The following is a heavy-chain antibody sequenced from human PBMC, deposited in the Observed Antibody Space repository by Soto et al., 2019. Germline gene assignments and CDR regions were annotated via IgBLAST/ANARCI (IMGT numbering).Heavy chain of an antibody. CDR3: ARGLDYDFWSGYGPSDYYGMDV. CDR2: IIPIFGTA. Sequence: SVKVSCKASGSTFSSYAISCVRQAPGQVLEWMGGIIPIFGTANYAQEFQGRVTITADESTSTAYMELSSLRSEDTAVYYCARGLDYDFWSGYGPSDYYGMDVWGQGTTVTVSS. J-gene: IGHJ6*02. V-gene: IGHV1-69*13. D-gene: IGHD3-3*01. CDR1: GSTFSSYA.